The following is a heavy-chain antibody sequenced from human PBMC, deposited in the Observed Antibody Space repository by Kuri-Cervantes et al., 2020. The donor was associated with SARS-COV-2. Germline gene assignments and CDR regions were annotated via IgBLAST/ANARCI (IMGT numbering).Heavy chain of an antibody. CDR3: AREFVPGDFDL. V-gene: IGHV3-21*01. D-gene: IGHD3-10*01. Sequence: LSLTCAASGFTFGSYNMNWVRQAPGKGLEWVSSISSSSSYIYYADSVKGRFTISRDNAKNTLYLQMNSLRAEDTAVYYCAREFVPGDFDLWGRGTLVTVSS. CDR1: GFTFGSYN. J-gene: IGHJ2*01. CDR2: ISSSSSYI.